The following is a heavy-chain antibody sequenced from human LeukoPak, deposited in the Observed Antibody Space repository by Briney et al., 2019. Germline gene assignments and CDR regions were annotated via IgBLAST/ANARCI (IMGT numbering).Heavy chain of an antibody. V-gene: IGHV3-30-3*01. D-gene: IGHD6-13*01. J-gene: IGHJ4*02. Sequence: GGSLRLSCAASGFSFSDYVIHWVRQAPGKGLDWVAVISKDGGTKYYADSVKGRFTISRDNSKNTLCLQMNSLRAEDTAVYYCARDLEAAAGTGYYFDYWGQGTLVTVSS. CDR3: ARDLEAAAGTGYYFDY. CDR2: ISKDGGTK. CDR1: GFSFSDYV.